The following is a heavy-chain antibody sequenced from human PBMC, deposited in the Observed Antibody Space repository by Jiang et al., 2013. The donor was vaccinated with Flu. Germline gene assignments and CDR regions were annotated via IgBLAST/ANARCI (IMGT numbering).Heavy chain of an antibody. Sequence: SLKTRLTISKDTSKNQVVLTMTNMDPVDTATYYCARGGYNYGYILDYWGQGTLVTVSS. V-gene: IGHV2-70*01. CDR3: ARGGYNYGYILDY. D-gene: IGHD5-18*01. J-gene: IGHJ4*02.